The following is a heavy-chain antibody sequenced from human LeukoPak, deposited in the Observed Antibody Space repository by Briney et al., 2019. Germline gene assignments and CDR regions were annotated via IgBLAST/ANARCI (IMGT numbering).Heavy chain of an antibody. CDR1: GYTFTSYG. Sequence: ASVKVSCKASGYTFTSYGISWVRQAPGQGLEWMGWISAYSGNTNYAQKLQGRVTMTTDTSTSTVYMELSSLRSEDTAVYYCARRNDYGDYVDYYYYYMDVWGKGTTVTISS. D-gene: IGHD4-17*01. J-gene: IGHJ6*03. V-gene: IGHV1-18*01. CDR3: ARRNDYGDYVDYYYYYMDV. CDR2: ISAYSGNT.